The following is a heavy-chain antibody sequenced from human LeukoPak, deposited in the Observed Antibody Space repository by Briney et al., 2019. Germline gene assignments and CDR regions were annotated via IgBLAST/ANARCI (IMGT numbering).Heavy chain of an antibody. CDR1: GGSISSYY. CDR2: IYTSGST. CDR3: ASSSSSPPRPFRD. J-gene: IGHJ1*01. V-gene: IGHV4-4*07. Sequence: PSETLSLTCTVSGGSISSYYWSWIRQPAGKGLEWIGRIYTSGSTNYNPSLKSRVTISVDTSKNQFSLKLSSVTAADTAVYYCASSSSSPPRPFRDWGQGTLVTVSS. D-gene: IGHD6-13*01.